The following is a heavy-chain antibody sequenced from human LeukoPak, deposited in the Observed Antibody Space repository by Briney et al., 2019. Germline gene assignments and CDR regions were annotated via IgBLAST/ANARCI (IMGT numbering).Heavy chain of an antibody. CDR2: IYTSGST. V-gene: IGHV4-4*07. D-gene: IGHD6-19*01. Sequence: SETLSLTCTVSGGSISSYYWSWIRQPAGKGLEWIGRIYTSGSTNYSPSLKSRVTMSLDTSKNQFSLKLSSVTAADTAVYYCARVAVAGNYYYYYMDVWGKGTTVTVSS. J-gene: IGHJ6*03. CDR3: ARVAVAGNYYYYYMDV. CDR1: GGSISSYY.